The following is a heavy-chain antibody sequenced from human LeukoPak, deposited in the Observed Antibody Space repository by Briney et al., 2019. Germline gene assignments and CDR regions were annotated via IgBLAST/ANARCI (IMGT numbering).Heavy chain of an antibody. V-gene: IGHV1-69*05. CDR2: IIPIFGTA. J-gene: IGHJ4*02. Sequence: ASVKVSCKASGGTFSSYAISWVRQAPGQGLEWMGRIIPIFGTANYAQKFQGRVTITTDESTSTAYMELSSPRSEDTAVYYCAGQIVLTDYFDYWGQGTLVTVSS. D-gene: IGHD2-8*01. CDR3: AGQIVLTDYFDY. CDR1: GGTFSSYA.